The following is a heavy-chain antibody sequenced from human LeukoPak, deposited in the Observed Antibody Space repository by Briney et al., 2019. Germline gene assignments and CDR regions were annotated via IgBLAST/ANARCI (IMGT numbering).Heavy chain of an antibody. J-gene: IGHJ4*02. CDR1: GGSISSSSYY. V-gene: IGHV4-39*01. Sequence: SETLSLTCTVSGGSISSSSYYWGWIRQPPGKGLEWIGSIYHSGSTYYNPSLKSRVTISVDTSKNQFSLKLSSVTAADTAVYYCASLKDIVATISFWGQGTLVTVSS. CDR2: IYHSGST. CDR3: ASLKDIVATISF. D-gene: IGHD5-12*01.